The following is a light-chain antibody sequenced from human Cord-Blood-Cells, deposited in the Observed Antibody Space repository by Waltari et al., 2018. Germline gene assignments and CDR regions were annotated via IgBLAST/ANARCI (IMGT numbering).Light chain of an antibody. V-gene: IGKV1-39*01. CDR1: QDISSY. CDR3: QQSYSTPYT. J-gene: IGKJ2*01. CDR2: AAS. Sequence: DIQMTQSPSSLSASVGDRVTITCWARQDISSYLNWYQQNPGKAPTLLIYAASSLQSGVSSRFSGSGSGTDFTLTISSLQPEDFATYYCQQSYSTPYTFGQGTKLEIK.